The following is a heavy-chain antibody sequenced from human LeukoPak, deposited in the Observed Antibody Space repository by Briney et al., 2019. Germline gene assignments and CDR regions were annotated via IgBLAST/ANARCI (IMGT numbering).Heavy chain of an antibody. Sequence: GASVKVSCKASGYTFTSYAMHWVRQAPGQRLEWMGWINAGNGNTKNSQHFQGRVTITRDTSASTAYMELSSLRSEDTAVYYCARDLPGQGYYSGYYYYGMDVWGQGTTVTVSS. CDR1: GYTFTSYA. D-gene: IGHD3-3*01. V-gene: IGHV1-3*01. J-gene: IGHJ6*02. CDR3: ARDLPGQGYYSGYYYYGMDV. CDR2: INAGNGNT.